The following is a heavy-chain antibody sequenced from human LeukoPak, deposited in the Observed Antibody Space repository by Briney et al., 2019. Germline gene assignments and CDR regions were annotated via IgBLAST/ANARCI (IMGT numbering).Heavy chain of an antibody. CDR3: ATSIVGLTYDEHFQH. Sequence: QTGGSLRLSCAASGFAVSSNHMNWVRQAPGKGLVWVSVIFNGGSTYYADSVKGRFTISRDNSKNTLYLQMNSLTAEDTAVYYCATSIVGLTYDEHFQHWGQGTLVTVSS. J-gene: IGHJ1*01. CDR2: IFNGGST. CDR1: GFAVSSNH. V-gene: IGHV3-53*01. D-gene: IGHD1-26*01.